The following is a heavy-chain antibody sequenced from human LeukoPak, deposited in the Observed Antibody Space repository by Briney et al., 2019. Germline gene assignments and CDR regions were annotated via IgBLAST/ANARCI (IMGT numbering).Heavy chain of an antibody. J-gene: IGHJ4*02. CDR2: INTNTGNP. Sequence: ASVKVSCKASGYTFITYAMNWVRQAPGQGLEWMGWINTNTGNPTYAQGFTGRFVFSLDTSVSTAYLQISGLKAEDTAVYYCASSLSNYYEPFSPEAYWGQGTLVTVSS. V-gene: IGHV7-4-1*02. D-gene: IGHD3-22*01. CDR3: ASSLSNYYEPFSPEAY. CDR1: GYTFITYA.